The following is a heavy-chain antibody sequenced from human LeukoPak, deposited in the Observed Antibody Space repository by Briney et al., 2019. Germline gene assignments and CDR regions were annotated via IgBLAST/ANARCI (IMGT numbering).Heavy chain of an antibody. V-gene: IGHV4-34*01. CDR2: INHSGST. D-gene: IGHD2-2*02. Sequence: SETLSLTCAVYGGSFSGYYWSWIRQPPGKGLEWIGEINHSGSTNYNPSLKSRVTMSVDTSKNQFSLKLSSVTAADTAVYYCARGRGVVPAAIRRYYYGMDVWGQGTTVTVSS. CDR3: ARGRGVVPAAIRRYYYGMDV. J-gene: IGHJ6*02. CDR1: GGSFSGYY.